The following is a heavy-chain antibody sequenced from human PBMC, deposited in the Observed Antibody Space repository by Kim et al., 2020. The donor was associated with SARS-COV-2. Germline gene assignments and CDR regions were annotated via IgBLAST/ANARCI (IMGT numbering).Heavy chain of an antibody. D-gene: IGHD2-15*01. Sequence: GGSLRLSCAASGFTVSSNYMSWVRQAPGKGLEWVSVIYSGGSTYYADSVKGRFTISRDNSKNTLYLQMNSLRAEDTAVYYCARIVVEGLGYCSGGSCYYFFDPWGQGTLVTVSS. CDR3: ARIVVEGLGYCSGGSCYYFFDP. J-gene: IGHJ5*02. CDR2: IYSGGST. V-gene: IGHV3-53*01. CDR1: GFTVSSNY.